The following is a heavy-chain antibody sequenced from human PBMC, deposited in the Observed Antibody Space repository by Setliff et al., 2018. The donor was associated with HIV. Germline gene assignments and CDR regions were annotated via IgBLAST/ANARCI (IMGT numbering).Heavy chain of an antibody. CDR2: LNHRGCT. CDR3: ARESPSSSWFYFDF. Sequence: SETLSLTCAVFGGSFSVYYWTWIRQSPGKGLELIGELNHRGCTNYNPSLKSRVTVSVDTSKNQFSLKLGSVTAADTAVYYCARESPSSSWFYFDFWGQGTLVTVSS. D-gene: IGHD6-13*01. CDR1: GGSFSVYY. J-gene: IGHJ4*02. V-gene: IGHV4-34*01.